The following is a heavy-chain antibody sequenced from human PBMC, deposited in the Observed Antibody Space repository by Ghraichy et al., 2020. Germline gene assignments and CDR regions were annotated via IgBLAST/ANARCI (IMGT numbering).Heavy chain of an antibody. CDR1: GGSIDSYF. D-gene: IGHD1-26*01. V-gene: IGHV4-59*08. Sequence: SETLSLTCTVSGGSIDSYFWSWIRQAPGKGLEWLGYIYYSGSTNYNPSLKSRVTISVDTSKNQFSLKLRSVTAADTAVYYCARTPAGELADYWGRGTLVTVSS. CDR2: IYYSGST. J-gene: IGHJ4*02. CDR3: ARTPAGELADY.